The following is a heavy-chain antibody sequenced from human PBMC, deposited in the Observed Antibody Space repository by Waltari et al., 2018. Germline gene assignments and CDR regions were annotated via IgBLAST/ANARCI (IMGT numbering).Heavy chain of an antibody. CDR2: IWYDGSNK. CDR1: GFTFSSYG. Sequence: QVQLVESGGGVVQPGRSLRLSCAASGFTFSSYGMHWVRQAPGKGLEWVAVIWYDGSNKYYADSVKGRFTISRDNSKNTLYLQMNSLRAEDTAVYYCARDSASSGYLPTPANWYFDLWGRGTLVTVSS. D-gene: IGHD3-22*01. CDR3: ARDSASSGYLPTPANWYFDL. V-gene: IGHV3-33*01. J-gene: IGHJ2*01.